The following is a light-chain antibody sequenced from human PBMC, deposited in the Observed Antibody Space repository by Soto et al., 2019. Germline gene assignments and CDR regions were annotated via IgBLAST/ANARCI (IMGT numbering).Light chain of an antibody. V-gene: IGKV1-5*03. CDR1: QNINNW. CDR3: QQYDTFYYS. J-gene: IGKJ2*03. CDR2: GSS. Sequence: DIPMTQSPSTLSASVGDSVTITCRASQNINNWLAWYQQKAGKAPKLLIFGSSTLETGVPSRFSGGGSGTEFNLTISGLQPEDFATYYCQQYDTFYYSFGQGTKLEI.